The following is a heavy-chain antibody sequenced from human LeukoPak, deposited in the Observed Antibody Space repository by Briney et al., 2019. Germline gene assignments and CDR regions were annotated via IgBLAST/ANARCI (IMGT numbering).Heavy chain of an antibody. CDR1: GFTFSSYE. CDR3: TREKAMVSYYRMDV. J-gene: IGHJ6*02. D-gene: IGHD5-18*01. V-gene: IGHV3-48*03. CDR2: ISSSGSTI. Sequence: GGSLRLSCAASGFTFSSYEMNWVRQAPGKGLEWVSYISSSGSTIYYADSVKGRFTISRDNAKNTLYLQMNSVRAEDTAVYYCTREKAMVSYYRMDVWGQGTTVTVSS.